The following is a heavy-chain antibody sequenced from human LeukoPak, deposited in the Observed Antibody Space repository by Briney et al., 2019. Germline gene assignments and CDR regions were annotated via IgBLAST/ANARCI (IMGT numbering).Heavy chain of an antibody. V-gene: IGHV3-30*02. Sequence: GGSLRLSCAASGFTFSSYGMHWVRQAPGKGLEWVAFIRYDGSNKYYADSVKGRFTISRDNSKNTLYLQMNSLRAEDAAVYYCAKDEGYYDFWSGYYDSLGYMDVWGKGTTVTVSS. CDR1: GFTFSSYG. D-gene: IGHD3-3*01. CDR3: AKDEGYYDFWSGYYDSLGYMDV. CDR2: IRYDGSNK. J-gene: IGHJ6*03.